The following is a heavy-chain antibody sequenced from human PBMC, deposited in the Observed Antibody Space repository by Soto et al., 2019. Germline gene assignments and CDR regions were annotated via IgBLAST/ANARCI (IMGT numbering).Heavy chain of an antibody. CDR1: GYTFTSYG. J-gene: IGHJ4*02. CDR3: AREYRTSSQFDY. Sequence: ASVKVSCKSSGYTFTSYGISWVRQAPGQGLEWMGWISAYNGNTNYAQKLQGRVTMTTDTSTSTAYMELSRLSVDDTAIYYCAREYRTSSQFDYWGQGTLVTVSS. V-gene: IGHV1-18*04. CDR2: ISAYNGNT. D-gene: IGHD6-6*01.